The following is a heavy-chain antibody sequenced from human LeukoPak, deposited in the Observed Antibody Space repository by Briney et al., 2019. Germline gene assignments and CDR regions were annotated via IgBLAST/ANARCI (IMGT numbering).Heavy chain of an antibody. J-gene: IGHJ4*02. CDR2: VYYSGSA. CDR3: AARSDYQGTFDY. CDR1: GGSISSGDYY. Sequence: SETLSLTCTVSGGSISSGDYYWSWIRQPPGEGLEWIGYVYYSGSAYYNPSLKSRVTISVDTSKNQFSLKLSSVTAADTAVYYCAARSDYQGTFDYWGQGTLVTVSS. D-gene: IGHD4-17*01. V-gene: IGHV4-30-4*08.